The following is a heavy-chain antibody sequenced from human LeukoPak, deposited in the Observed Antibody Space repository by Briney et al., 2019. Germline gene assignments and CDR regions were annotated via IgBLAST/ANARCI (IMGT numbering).Heavy chain of an antibody. CDR1: GGSIYTYY. V-gene: IGHV4-59*08. J-gene: IGHJ3*02. CDR2: NNHIGTT. Sequence: SITGTVSGGSIYTYYWSWIRQPPGKGLEWIGYNNHIGTTNYNPSLKSRVIISVDTSKNQFSLKLSSVTAADTAVYYCARMLLGEPIWGQGTMVTVSS. CDR3: ARMLLGEPI. D-gene: IGHD3-16*01.